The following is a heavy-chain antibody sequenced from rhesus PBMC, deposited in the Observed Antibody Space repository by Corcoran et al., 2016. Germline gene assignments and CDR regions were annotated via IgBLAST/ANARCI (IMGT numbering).Heavy chain of an antibody. V-gene: IGHV4-106*01. D-gene: IGHD6-25*01. CDR1: GGSISDDYY. J-gene: IGHJ4*01. CDR3: ARGRQLVPYYFDY. CDR2: IYGSGGGT. Sequence: QVQLQESGPGLVKPSETLSLTCAVSGGSISDDYYWSWIRQPPGKGLELIGYIYGSGGGTNYNPSLKNRVTISIDTSKNQFSLKLSSVTAADTAVYYCARGRQLVPYYFDYWGQGVLVTVSS.